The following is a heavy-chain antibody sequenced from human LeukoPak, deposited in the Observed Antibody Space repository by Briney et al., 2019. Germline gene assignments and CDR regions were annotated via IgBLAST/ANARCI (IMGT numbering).Heavy chain of an antibody. Sequence: SVKVSCKASGGTFSSYAISWVRQAPGQGLEWMGRIIPILGIANYAQKFQGRVTITAGKSTSTAYMELSSLRSEDTAVYYCARPPTYYYGSGSYYNVDYYYGMDVWGQGTTVTVSS. V-gene: IGHV1-69*04. CDR1: GGTFSSYA. J-gene: IGHJ6*02. CDR3: ARPPTYYYGSGSYYNVDYYYGMDV. D-gene: IGHD3-10*01. CDR2: IIPILGIA.